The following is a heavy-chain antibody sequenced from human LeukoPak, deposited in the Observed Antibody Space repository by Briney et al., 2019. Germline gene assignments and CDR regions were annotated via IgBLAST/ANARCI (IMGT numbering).Heavy chain of an antibody. CDR3: VRGGRYDNWFDP. CDR2: IYYSGST. Sequence: SETLSLTCTVSGGSIRSYYWSWIRQPPGKGLEWIGYIYYSGSTNYNPSLKSRVTISVDTSKDQFSLKLSSVTAADTAVYYCVRGGRYDNWFDPWGQGTLVTVSS. J-gene: IGHJ5*02. V-gene: IGHV4-59*01. D-gene: IGHD1-26*01. CDR1: GGSIRSYY.